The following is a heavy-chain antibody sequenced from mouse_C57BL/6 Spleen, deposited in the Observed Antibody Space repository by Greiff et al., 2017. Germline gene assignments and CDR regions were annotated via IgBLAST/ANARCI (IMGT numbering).Heavy chain of an antibody. V-gene: IGHV5-17*01. CDR1: GFTFSDYG. CDR2: ISSGSSTI. CDR3: ARVYYDYDGFAY. D-gene: IGHD2-4*01. Sequence: EVQGVESGGGLVKPGGSLKLSCAASGFTFSDYGMHWVRQAPEKGLEWVAYISSGSSTIYYADTVKGRYTISRDNDKNTLFLQMTSRRSEDTAMYYCARVYYDYDGFAYWGQGTLVAVAA. J-gene: IGHJ3*01.